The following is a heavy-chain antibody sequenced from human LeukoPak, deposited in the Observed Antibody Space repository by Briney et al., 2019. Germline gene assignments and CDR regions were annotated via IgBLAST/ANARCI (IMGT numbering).Heavy chain of an antibody. CDR1: GFTFSSYA. J-gene: IGHJ4*02. D-gene: IGHD1-26*01. Sequence: GGSLRLSCAASGFTFSSYAMSWVRQAPGKGLEWVSIINNSGGSTYYADSVKGRFAISRDLSKNTLYLQMNSLRAEDTALYYCARKYNGTNPFDYWGQGTLVTVSS. V-gene: IGHV3-23*01. CDR2: INNSGGST. CDR3: ARKYNGTNPFDY.